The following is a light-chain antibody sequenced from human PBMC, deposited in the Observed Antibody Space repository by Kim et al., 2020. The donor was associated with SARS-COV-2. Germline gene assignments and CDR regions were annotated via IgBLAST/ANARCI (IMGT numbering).Light chain of an antibody. CDR2: DTV. J-gene: IGLJ2*01. V-gene: IGLV7-46*01. CDR3: LLSYSGPRV. CDR1: TGTVTSGRY. Sequence: PGGTGTLPCGSRTGTVTSGRYAYWLQQRPGQAPRALIFDTVYKHSWTPARFSGSLLGDKAALTLSGAQPEDEADYYFLLSYSGPRVFGGGTQLTVL.